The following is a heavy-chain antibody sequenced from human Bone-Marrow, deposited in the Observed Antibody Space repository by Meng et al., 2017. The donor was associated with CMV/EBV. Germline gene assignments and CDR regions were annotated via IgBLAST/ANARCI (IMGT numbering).Heavy chain of an antibody. CDR3: ARDGGRGSAGAFDI. D-gene: IGHD1-26*01. J-gene: IGHJ3*02. CDR2: IKQDGSEK. CDR1: GFTFSSYW. V-gene: IGHV3-7*01. Sequence: GESLKISCAASGFTFSSYWMSWVRQAPGKGLEWVANIKQDGSEKYYVDSVKGRFTISRDNAKNSLYLQMNSLRAEDTAVYYCARDGGRGSAGAFDIWGQGTMVTVSS.